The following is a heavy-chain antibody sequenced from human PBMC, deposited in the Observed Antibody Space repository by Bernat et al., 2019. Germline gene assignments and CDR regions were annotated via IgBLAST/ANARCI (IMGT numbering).Heavy chain of an antibody. Sequence: QLQLQASGPGLVKPSETLSLTCTVSGGSISSSSYYWGWIRQPPGKGLEWIGSIYYSGSTYYNPSLKSRVTISVDTSKNQFSLKLSSVTAADTAVYYCARSPIWAARQYYYYYYMDVWGKGTTVTISS. J-gene: IGHJ6*03. D-gene: IGHD6-6*01. CDR3: ARSPIWAARQYYYYYYMDV. CDR1: GGSISSSSYY. V-gene: IGHV4-39*01. CDR2: IYYSGST.